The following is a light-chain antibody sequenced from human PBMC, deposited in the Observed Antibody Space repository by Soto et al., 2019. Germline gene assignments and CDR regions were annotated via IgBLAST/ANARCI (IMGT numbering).Light chain of an antibody. V-gene: IGLV2-14*01. J-gene: IGLJ1*01. CDR1: SSDVGGYNY. CDR3: SSYTSSSTLLYV. Sequence: QSALTQPASVSGSPGQSITISCTGTSSDVGGYNYVSWYQQHPGKAPKLMIYDVSNRPSGVSNRFSGSKSGNTASLTISGLQAADEADYHCSSYTSSSTLLYVFGTGTKVTVL. CDR2: DVS.